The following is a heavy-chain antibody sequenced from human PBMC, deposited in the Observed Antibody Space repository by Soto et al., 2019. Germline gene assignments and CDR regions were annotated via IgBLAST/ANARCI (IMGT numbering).Heavy chain of an antibody. J-gene: IGHJ4*02. V-gene: IGHV4-59*01. D-gene: IGHD1-1*01. CDR1: GGSISSYY. CDR3: ARGYNKWTS. CDR2: IYYTGST. Sequence: SETLSLTCSVPGGSISSYYWSWIRQSPGKGLEWIGYIYYTGSTNHNPSLKSRVSISVDTSKNQLCLKLNSVTAADTAVYYCARGYNKWTSWGQGTLVTVSS.